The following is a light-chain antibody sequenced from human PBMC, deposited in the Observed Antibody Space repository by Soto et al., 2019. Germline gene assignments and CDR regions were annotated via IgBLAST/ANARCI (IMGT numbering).Light chain of an antibody. V-gene: IGKV3-11*02. Sequence: EIVLTQSPATLSLYPGERSTLSCTASQSVSTNLDWYQQKPGQAHRLLIYDASNRATGIPARFSGSVSGRDFTLTISRLEPEDLAVYYGQQRSNWPPITFGQWTRLALK. CDR1: QSVSTN. CDR3: QQRSNWPPIT. J-gene: IGKJ5*01. CDR2: DAS.